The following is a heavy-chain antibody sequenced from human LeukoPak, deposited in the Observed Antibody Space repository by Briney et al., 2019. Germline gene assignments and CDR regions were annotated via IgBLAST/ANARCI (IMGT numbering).Heavy chain of an antibody. CDR2: IWFDGNNK. CDR1: GFDSRTHG. J-gene: IGHJ4*02. Sequence: PGGSLRLSCAASGFDSRTHGMHWVRQAPGKGLEWVAHIWFDGNNKHYGDSVKGQFSVSRDNSKNTLYLHMNSLRVEDTAMYYCARDIQWLIDYWGQGTLVTVSS. V-gene: IGHV3-33*01. CDR3: ARDIQWLIDY. D-gene: IGHD3-22*01.